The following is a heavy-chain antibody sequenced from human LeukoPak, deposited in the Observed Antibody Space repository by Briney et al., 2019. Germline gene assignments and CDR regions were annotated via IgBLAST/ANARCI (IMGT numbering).Heavy chain of an antibody. Sequence: GGSLRLSCAASGFTFSNAWMSWVRQAPGKGLEWVGRIKSKTDGGTTDYAAPVKGGFTISRDDSKNTLYLQMNSLKTEDTAVYYCTTGRSSSWYYYYFDYWGQGTLVTVSS. CDR1: GFTFSNAW. CDR2: IKSKTDGGTT. J-gene: IGHJ4*02. CDR3: TTGRSSSWYYYYFDY. D-gene: IGHD6-13*01. V-gene: IGHV3-15*01.